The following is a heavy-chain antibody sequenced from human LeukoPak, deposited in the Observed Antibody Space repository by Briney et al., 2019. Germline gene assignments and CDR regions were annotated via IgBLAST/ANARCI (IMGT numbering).Heavy chain of an antibody. CDR2: IHHSGST. V-gene: IGHV4-38-2*02. D-gene: IGHD3-9*01. Sequence: SETLSLTCTVSGYSLRRGYHWGWIRPPPGKGLEWIGGIHHSGSTYYNTSLRSRVTISLDTPKNQFSLKLTSVTAADTAVYYCARIDWVFDYWGKGILVTVSS. CDR3: ARIDWVFDY. CDR1: GYSLRRGYH. J-gene: IGHJ4*02.